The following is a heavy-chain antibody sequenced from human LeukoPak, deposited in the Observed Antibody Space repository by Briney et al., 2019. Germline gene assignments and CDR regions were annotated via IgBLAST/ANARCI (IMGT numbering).Heavy chain of an antibody. CDR2: ISAYNGNT. Sequence: GALVKVSCKASGYTFTSYGISWVRQAPGQGLEWMGWISAYNGNTNYAQKLQGRVTMTTHTSTSTAYMELRSLRSDDTAVYYCARVNSGSYSDAFDIWGQGTMVTVSS. CDR3: ARVNSGSYSDAFDI. V-gene: IGHV1-18*01. D-gene: IGHD1-26*01. CDR1: GYTFTSYG. J-gene: IGHJ3*02.